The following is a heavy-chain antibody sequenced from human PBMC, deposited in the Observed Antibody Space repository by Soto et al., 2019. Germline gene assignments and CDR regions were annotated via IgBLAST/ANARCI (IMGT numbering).Heavy chain of an antibody. CDR3: ARDRAAAYPDY. D-gene: IGHD6-13*01. Sequence: PSETLSLTGTVSGGSISSGGYYWSWIRQHPGKGLEWIGYIYYSGSTYYNPSLKSRVTISVDTSKNQFSLKLSSVTAADTAVYYCARDRAAAYPDYWGQGTLVTVSS. J-gene: IGHJ4*02. CDR2: IYYSGST. V-gene: IGHV4-31*03. CDR1: GGSISSGGYY.